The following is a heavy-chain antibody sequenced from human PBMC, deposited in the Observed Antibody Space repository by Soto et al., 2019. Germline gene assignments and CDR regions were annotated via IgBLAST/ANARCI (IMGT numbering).Heavy chain of an antibody. D-gene: IGHD1-7*01. CDR3: ARAELGYNWFDP. CDR2: IYYSGST. Sequence: SETLSLTCTVSGGSVSSGSYYWSWIRQPPGKGLEWIGYIYYSGSTNYNPSLKSRVTISVDTSKNQFSLKLSSVTAADTAVYYCARAELGYNWFDPWGQGTLVTVSS. J-gene: IGHJ5*02. CDR1: GGSVSSGSYY. V-gene: IGHV4-61*01.